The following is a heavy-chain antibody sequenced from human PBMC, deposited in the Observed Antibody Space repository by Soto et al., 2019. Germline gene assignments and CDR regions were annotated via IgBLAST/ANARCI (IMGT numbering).Heavy chain of an antibody. J-gene: IGHJ3*01. CDR3: ATGAYDWS. V-gene: IGHV3-15*01. CDR1: GFTFSNAW. CDR2: IKSKPDGGTT. Sequence: GGSLRLSCAASGFTFSNAWMSWVRQAPGKGLEWVGRIKSKPDGGTTDYAAPVKGRFTISRDDSKNTLYLQMNSLKTEDTAVYYCATGAYDWSWGQGTLVTVSS. D-gene: IGHD3-3*01.